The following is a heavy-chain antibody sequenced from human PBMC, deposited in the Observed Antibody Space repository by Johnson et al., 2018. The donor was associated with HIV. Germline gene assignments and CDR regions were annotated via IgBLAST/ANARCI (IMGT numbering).Heavy chain of an antibody. CDR1: GFTFDDYG. CDR3: ARQHKYDSSGQGGGLDI. CDR2: IDWNGGRQ. J-gene: IGHJ3*02. Sequence: VQLVESGGGVVRPGGSLRLSCAASGFTFDDYGMSWVRQVPGKGLEWVSGIDWNGGRQGYVDSVKGRFNISRDNAKNSLYMEMNSLRAEDTALYYCARQHKYDSSGQGGGLDIWGQGTMVTVSS. V-gene: IGHV3-20*04. D-gene: IGHD3-22*01.